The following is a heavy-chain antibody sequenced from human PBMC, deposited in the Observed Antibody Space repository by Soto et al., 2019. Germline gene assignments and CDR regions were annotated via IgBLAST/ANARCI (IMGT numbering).Heavy chain of an antibody. CDR2: ISYDGSNK. Sequence: PGGSLRLSCAASGFTFSSYGMHWVRQAPGKGLEWVAVISYDGSNKYYADSVKGRFTISRDNSKNTLYLQMNSLRAEDTAVYYCAKDIAPYDILTGGAFDIWGQGTMVTVSS. CDR1: GFTFSSYG. V-gene: IGHV3-30*18. J-gene: IGHJ3*02. CDR3: AKDIAPYDILTGGAFDI. D-gene: IGHD3-9*01.